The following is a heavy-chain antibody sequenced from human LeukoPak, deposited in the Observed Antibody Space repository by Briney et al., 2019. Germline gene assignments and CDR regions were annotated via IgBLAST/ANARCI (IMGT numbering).Heavy chain of an antibody. V-gene: IGHV4-34*01. D-gene: IGHD2-8*02. CDR1: GGSFSGYY. CDR2: INHSGST. Sequence: SETLSLTCAVYGGSFSGYYWSWIRQPPGKGLEWIGEINHSGSTNYNPSLKSRVTISVDTSKNQFSLKLSSVTAADTAVYYCARGQIVLDFDYWGQGTLVTVSS. CDR3: ARGQIVLDFDY. J-gene: IGHJ4*02.